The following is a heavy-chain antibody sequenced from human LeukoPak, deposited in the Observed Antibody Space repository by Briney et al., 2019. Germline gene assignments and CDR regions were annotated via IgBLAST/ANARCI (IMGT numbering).Heavy chain of an antibody. CDR3: ARGRTVATTSFDY. D-gene: IGHD5-12*01. CDR1: RFTFSTYA. J-gene: IGHJ4*02. CDR2: ISYDGSNK. Sequence: QPGGSLRLSCAVSRFTFSTYAMHWVRQAPGKGLEWVTLISYDGSNKYYADSVKGRFTISRDNSKNTLYLQMNSLRPEDTAVYYCARGRTVATTSFDYWGQGTLVTVSS. V-gene: IGHV3-30*04.